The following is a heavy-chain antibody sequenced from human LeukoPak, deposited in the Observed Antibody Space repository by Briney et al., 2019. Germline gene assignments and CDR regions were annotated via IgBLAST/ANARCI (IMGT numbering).Heavy chain of an antibody. Sequence: PGGSLRLSCAASGFTFSNYGMHWVRQAPGKGLEWVAFIRYDGSNKYYADSVKGRFTISRDNSKNTLYLQMNSLRAEDTAVYYCAKDDEYGVYWFDPWGQGTLVTVSS. V-gene: IGHV3-30*02. D-gene: IGHD4-17*01. CDR1: GFTFSNYG. CDR2: IRYDGSNK. J-gene: IGHJ5*02. CDR3: AKDDEYGVYWFDP.